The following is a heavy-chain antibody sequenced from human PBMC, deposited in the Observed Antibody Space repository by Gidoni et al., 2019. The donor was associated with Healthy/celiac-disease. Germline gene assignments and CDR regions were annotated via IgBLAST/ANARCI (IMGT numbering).Heavy chain of an antibody. Sequence: VQLVESGGGLVQPGRSLRLYCASSGFTFDDYARHWVRQAPGKGLEWVSGMSWNSGSIGDADSVKGRFTIYRDNAKNSMYLQMNSLRDEDTALYYCAKDMAGAGTRWGQGTLVTVSS. CDR2: MSWNSGSI. J-gene: IGHJ4*02. CDR1: GFTFDDYA. V-gene: IGHV3-9*01. D-gene: IGHD6-19*01. CDR3: AKDMAGAGTR.